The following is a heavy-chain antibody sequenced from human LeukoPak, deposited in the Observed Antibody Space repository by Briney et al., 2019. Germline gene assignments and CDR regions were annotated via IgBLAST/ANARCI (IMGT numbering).Heavy chain of an antibody. J-gene: IGHJ4*02. D-gene: IGHD2-15*01. Sequence: GRSLRLSCAASGFTFSSYGMHWVRQAPGKGLEWVAVISYDGSNKYYPDSVKGRFTISRDNSKNTLYLQMISLRAEDTAVYYCAKDWIGYCSGGSCYDLDYWGQGTLVTVSS. CDR3: AKDWIGYCSGGSCYDLDY. V-gene: IGHV3-30*18. CDR1: GFTFSSYG. CDR2: ISYDGSNK.